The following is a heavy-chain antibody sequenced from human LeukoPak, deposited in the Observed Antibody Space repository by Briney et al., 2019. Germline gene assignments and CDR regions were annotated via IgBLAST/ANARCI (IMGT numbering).Heavy chain of an antibody. Sequence: ALVKVSCKASGYTFTNYGITWVRQAPGQGLEWMAWISGYNGKTNYAQNLQGRVTMTTDTSTSTAYMDLRSLRSDDTAVYYCARDYGEGRVATIPLAYWGQGTLVTVSS. CDR3: ARDYGEGRVATIPLAY. V-gene: IGHV1-18*04. J-gene: IGHJ4*02. D-gene: IGHD5-12*01. CDR2: ISGYNGKT. CDR1: GYTFTNYG.